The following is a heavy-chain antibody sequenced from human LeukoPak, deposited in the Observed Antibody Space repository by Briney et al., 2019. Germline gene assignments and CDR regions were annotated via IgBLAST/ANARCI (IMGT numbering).Heavy chain of an antibody. CDR1: GGAFSSYA. CDR2: ISPSGSST. Sequence: ASVKVSCKASGGAFSSYAISWVRQAPGQGLEWMGIISPSGSSTTYAQRFQGRVTMTRDMSTTTVYMELSSLRSEDTAVYYCARGGRGSPRDAFDIWGQGTMVTVSS. D-gene: IGHD1-26*01. CDR3: ARGGRGSPRDAFDI. V-gene: IGHV1-46*01. J-gene: IGHJ3*02.